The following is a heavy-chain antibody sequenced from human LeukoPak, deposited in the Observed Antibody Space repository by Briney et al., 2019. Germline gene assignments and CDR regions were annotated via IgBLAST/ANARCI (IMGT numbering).Heavy chain of an antibody. CDR3: ARDYRTVDGDAFDI. CDR1: GYIFTGYS. Sequence: ASVKVSCKASGYIFTGYSMHWVRQAPGQGLEWVGWINANSGGTNYAQKFQGRVTMTRDTSISTAYMELSSLRSDDTAVYYCARDYRTVDGDAFDIWGQGTMVIVSS. CDR2: INANSGGT. D-gene: IGHD2-8*02. J-gene: IGHJ3*02. V-gene: IGHV1-2*02.